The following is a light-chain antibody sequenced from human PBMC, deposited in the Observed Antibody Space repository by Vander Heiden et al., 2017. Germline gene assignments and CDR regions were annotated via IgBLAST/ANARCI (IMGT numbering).Light chain of an antibody. V-gene: IGKV1-39*01. Sequence: DLQMPQSPSSLSASVGDRVTITCRASQSISSYLNWYQQKPGKAAKLLIYAASSLQSGVPSRFSGSGSGTDFTLTISSLQPEDFATYYCQQSYSTPQITFGPGTKVEIK. J-gene: IGKJ3*01. CDR1: QSISSY. CDR2: AAS. CDR3: QQSYSTPQIT.